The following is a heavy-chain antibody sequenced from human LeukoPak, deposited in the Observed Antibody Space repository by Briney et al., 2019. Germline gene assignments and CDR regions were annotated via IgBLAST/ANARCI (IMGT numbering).Heavy chain of an antibody. CDR1: GYTFTSYG. Sequence: GASVKVSCKASGYTFTSYGISWVRQAPGQGLEWMGWISAYNGNTNHAQKLQGRVTMTTDTSTSTAYMELRSLRSDDTAVYYCARGGGRGYCSSTSCYYYYYYMDVWGKGTTVIVSS. CDR2: ISAYNGNT. D-gene: IGHD2-2*01. J-gene: IGHJ6*03. CDR3: ARGGGRGYCSSTSCYYYYYYMDV. V-gene: IGHV1-18*01.